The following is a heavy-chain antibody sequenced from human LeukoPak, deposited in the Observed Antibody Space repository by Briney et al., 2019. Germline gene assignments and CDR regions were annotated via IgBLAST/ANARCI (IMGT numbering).Heavy chain of an antibody. CDR1: GFTFSSYA. J-gene: IGHJ4*02. D-gene: IGHD4-17*01. Sequence: PGGSLRLSCAASGFTFSSYAMHWVRQAPGKGLEWVAVISYDGSNKYYADSVKGRFTISRDNSKNTLYLQMNSLRAEDTAVYYCARGFPTDYWGQGTLVTVSS. CDR2: ISYDGSNK. CDR3: ARGFPTDY. V-gene: IGHV3-30-3*01.